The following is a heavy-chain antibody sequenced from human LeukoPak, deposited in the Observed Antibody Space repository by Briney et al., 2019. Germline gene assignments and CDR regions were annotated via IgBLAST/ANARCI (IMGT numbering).Heavy chain of an antibody. CDR3: ARDAHSSGWSTGYFDL. J-gene: IGHJ2*01. Sequence: PSETLSLTCTVSGGSISSYYWSWIRQPAGKGLEWIGRIYTSGSTNYNPSLKSRVTMSVDTSKNQFSLKLSSVTAADTAVYYCARDAHSSGWSTGYFDLWGRGTLVTVSS. CDR1: GGSISSYY. V-gene: IGHV4-4*07. D-gene: IGHD6-19*01. CDR2: IYTSGST.